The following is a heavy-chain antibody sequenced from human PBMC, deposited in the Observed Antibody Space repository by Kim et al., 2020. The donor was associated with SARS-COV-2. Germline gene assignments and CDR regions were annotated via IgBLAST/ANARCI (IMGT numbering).Heavy chain of an antibody. CDR3: AREKKGYCSGGSCYSEGPMDV. CDR1: GFTFSSYW. J-gene: IGHJ6*02. D-gene: IGHD2-15*01. Sequence: GGSLRLSCAASGFTFSSYWMSWVRQAPGKGLEWVANIKQVGSEKYYVDSVKGRFTISRDNAKNSLYLQMNNLRAEDTVVYYCAREKKGYCSGGSCYSEGPMDVCGQGTTVTVSS. CDR2: IKQVGSEK. V-gene: IGHV3-7*01.